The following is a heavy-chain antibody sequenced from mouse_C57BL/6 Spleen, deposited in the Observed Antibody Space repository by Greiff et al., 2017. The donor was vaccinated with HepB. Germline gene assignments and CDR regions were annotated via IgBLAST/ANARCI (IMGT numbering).Heavy chain of an antibody. D-gene: IGHD1-1*01. V-gene: IGHV5-9*01. J-gene: IGHJ2*01. CDR2: ISGGGGNT. CDR1: GFTFSSYT. CDR3: ARGYGSTDY. Sequence: EVKVVESGGGLVKPGGSLKLSCAASGFTFSSYTMSWVRQTPEKRLEWVATISGGGGNTYYPDSVKGRFTISRDNAKNTLYLQMSSLRSEDTALYYCARGYGSTDYWGQGTTLTVSS.